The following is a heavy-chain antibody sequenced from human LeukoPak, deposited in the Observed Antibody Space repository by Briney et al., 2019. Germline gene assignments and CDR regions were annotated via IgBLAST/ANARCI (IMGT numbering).Heavy chain of an antibody. J-gene: IGHJ4*02. CDR2: ISSDSSTI. D-gene: IGHD3-22*01. CDR3: ARDLDSGGYYIPFDY. Sequence: GGSLRLSCAASGFTFNSYNMNWVRQAPGKGLEWISYISSDSSTIFYADSVKGRFTISRDNVKNSLFLQLNSLRAEDTAVYYCARDLDSGGYYIPFDYWGQGTLVTVSS. CDR1: GFTFNSYN. V-gene: IGHV3-48*01.